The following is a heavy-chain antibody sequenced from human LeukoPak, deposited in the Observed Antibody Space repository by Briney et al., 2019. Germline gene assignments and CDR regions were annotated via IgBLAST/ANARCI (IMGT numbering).Heavy chain of an antibody. Sequence: SETLSLTCTVSGGSISSGGYYWSWIRQHPGKGLEWIGYIYYSGSTYYNPSLKSRVTISVDTSKNQFSLKLSSVTAADTAVYYCARFLERVVVITPRYYLDYWGQGTLVTVSS. V-gene: IGHV4-31*03. J-gene: IGHJ4*02. CDR1: GGSISSGGYY. CDR3: ARFLERVVVITPRYYLDY. CDR2: IYYSGST. D-gene: IGHD3-22*01.